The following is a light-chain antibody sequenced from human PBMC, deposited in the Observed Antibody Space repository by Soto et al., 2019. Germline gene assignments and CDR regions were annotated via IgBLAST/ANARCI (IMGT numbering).Light chain of an antibody. CDR2: DVS. J-gene: IGLJ1*01. Sequence: QSVLTQPRSVSGSPGQSVTISCTGTSSDVGGYNYVSWYQQHPGKAPKLMIYDVSKRPSGVPDRFSGSKSGNTASLTISGLQAEDEADYYCSSYTDSSNYVFGTGTKVTVL. CDR3: SSYTDSSNYV. CDR1: SSDVGGYNY. V-gene: IGLV2-11*01.